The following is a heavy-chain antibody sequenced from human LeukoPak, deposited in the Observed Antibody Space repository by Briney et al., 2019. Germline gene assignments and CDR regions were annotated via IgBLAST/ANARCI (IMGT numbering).Heavy chain of an antibody. V-gene: IGHV1-2*02. D-gene: IGHD3-3*01. CDR2: INPNSGGT. CDR1: GYTFIGYY. CDR3: ARGWDDLWSGYSWFDP. Sequence: ASVKVSCKASGYTFIGYYIHWVRQAPGQGLEWMGWINPNSGGTNYAQKFQGRVTMTRDTSISTAYMELSRLRSDDTAVYYCARGWDDLWSGYSWFDPWGQGTLVTVSS. J-gene: IGHJ5*02.